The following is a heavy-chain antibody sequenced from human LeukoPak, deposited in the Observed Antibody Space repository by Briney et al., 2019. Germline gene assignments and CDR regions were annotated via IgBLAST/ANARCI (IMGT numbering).Heavy chain of an antibody. CDR3: ALSGYSSDDAFDI. V-gene: IGHV1-8*02. J-gene: IGHJ3*02. Sequence: ASVKVSCKTSGYTFTDYDITWVRQAVGQGLEWMGWMNPSSGKTGCVQKIVGRVTMTRSTSESTAYMELSSLTSDDTAVYYCALSGYSSDDAFDIWGQGTVVTVSS. D-gene: IGHD3-22*01. CDR2: MNPSSGKT. CDR1: GYTFTDYD.